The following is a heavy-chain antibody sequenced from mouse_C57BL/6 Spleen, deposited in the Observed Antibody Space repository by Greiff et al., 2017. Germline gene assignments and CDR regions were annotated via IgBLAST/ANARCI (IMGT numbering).Heavy chain of an antibody. Sequence: VQLQESGAELVKPGASVKLSCKASGYTFTEDTIHWVKQRSGQGLEWIGWFYPGSGSIEYAEKFQDKATLTADKSSSTVYMELSRLTSEDSAVYVGASHENYSNWYFDVWGTGTTVTVSS. CDR2: FYPGSGSI. CDR3: ASHENYSNWYFDV. J-gene: IGHJ1*03. D-gene: IGHD2-5*01. CDR1: GYTFTEDT. V-gene: IGHV1-62-2*01.